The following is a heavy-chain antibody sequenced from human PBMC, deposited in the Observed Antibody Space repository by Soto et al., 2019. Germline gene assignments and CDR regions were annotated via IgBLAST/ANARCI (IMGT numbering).Heavy chain of an antibody. V-gene: IGHV1-46*01. J-gene: IGHJ5*02. D-gene: IGHD3-10*01. CDR1: GYAFTTYY. CDR2: INPSGGRT. CDR3: ARDGCITATCAGGGNWFDP. Sequence: QVQLVQSGAEVKKPGASVRVSCKASGYAFTTYYMHWVRQAPGQGLEWLGIINPSGGRTTYAQNFQGRVTMTRDTSTSTVYMELSSLRSEDTAVYYCARDGCITATCAGGGNWFDPWGQGTLVTVSS.